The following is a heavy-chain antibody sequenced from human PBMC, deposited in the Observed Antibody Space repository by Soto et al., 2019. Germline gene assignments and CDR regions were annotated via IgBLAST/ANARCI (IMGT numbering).Heavy chain of an antibody. Sequence: GGSLRLSCAASGFTFSSYAMHWVRQAPGKGLEWVAVISYDGSNKYYADSVKGRFTISRDNSKNTLYLQMNSLRAEDTAVYYCARVGYSYGSYYFDYWGQGTLVTVSS. D-gene: IGHD5-18*01. CDR2: ISYDGSNK. CDR3: ARVGYSYGSYYFDY. V-gene: IGHV3-30-3*01. J-gene: IGHJ4*02. CDR1: GFTFSSYA.